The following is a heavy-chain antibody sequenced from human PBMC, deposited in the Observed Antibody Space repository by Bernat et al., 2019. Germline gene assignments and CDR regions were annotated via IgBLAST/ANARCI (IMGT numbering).Heavy chain of an antibody. CDR2: ISGSGGST. Sequence: EVQLLESGGGLVQPGGSLRLSCAASGFTFSSYAMSWVRQAPGKGLEWVSAISGSGGSTYYADSVKGRFTISRDNSKNKLYLQMNSLRAEDTAVYYCAKESNYCSSTSCPFDYWGQGTLVTVSS. D-gene: IGHD2-2*01. CDR3: AKESNYCSSTSCPFDY. J-gene: IGHJ4*02. V-gene: IGHV3-23*01. CDR1: GFTFSSYA.